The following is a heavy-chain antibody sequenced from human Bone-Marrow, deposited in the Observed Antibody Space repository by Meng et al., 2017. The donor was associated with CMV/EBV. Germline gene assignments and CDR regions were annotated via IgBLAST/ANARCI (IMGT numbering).Heavy chain of an antibody. CDR3: AKSYGDYVDYFDY. J-gene: IGHJ4*02. Sequence: GESLKISCAASGFTFSSYGMHWVRQAPGKGLEWVAFIRYDGSNNYYVDSVKGRFTISRDSSKNTLYLQMNSLRAEDTAVYYCAKSYGDYVDYFDYWGQGPRVTVSS. D-gene: IGHD4-17*01. CDR1: GFTFSSYG. V-gene: IGHV3-30*02. CDR2: IRYDGSNN.